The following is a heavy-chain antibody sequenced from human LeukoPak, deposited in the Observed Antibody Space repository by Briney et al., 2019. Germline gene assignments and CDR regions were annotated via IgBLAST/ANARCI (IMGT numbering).Heavy chain of an antibody. Sequence: ASVKVSCKASGYTFTGYYMHWVRQAPGQGLEWMGWINPNSGGANYAQKFQGRVTMTRDTSISTAHMELSRLRSDDTAVYYCARDPQILWFGEIYYMDVWGKGTTVTISS. CDR3: ARDPQILWFGEIYYMDV. V-gene: IGHV1-2*02. CDR1: GYTFTGYY. D-gene: IGHD3-10*01. CDR2: INPNSGGA. J-gene: IGHJ6*03.